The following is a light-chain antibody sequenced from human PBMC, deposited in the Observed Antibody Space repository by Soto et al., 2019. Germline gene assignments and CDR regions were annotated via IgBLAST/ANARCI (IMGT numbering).Light chain of an antibody. Sequence: QSVLTQPASVSGSPGQSITISCTGTSSDMGSYNRVSWYQQPPGTAPKLIIYEVNNRPSGVPDRFSGSKSGNTASLTISGHQAEDEADYYCNSFTTSSTYVFGTGTKLTVL. CDR1: SSDMGSYNR. CDR3: NSFTTSSTYV. J-gene: IGLJ1*01. CDR2: EVN. V-gene: IGLV2-18*02.